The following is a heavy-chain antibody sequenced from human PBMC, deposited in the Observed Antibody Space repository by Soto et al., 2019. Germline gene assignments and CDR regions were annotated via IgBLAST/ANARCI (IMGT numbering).Heavy chain of an antibody. V-gene: IGHV1-3*01. CDR1: GYTFTSYA. CDR2: INAGNGNT. D-gene: IGHD3-10*01. CDR3: ARDVGSYYYYYYGMGV. Sequence: GASVKVSCKASGYTFTSYAMHWVRQAPGQRLEWMGWINAGNGNTKYSQKFQGRVTITRDTSASTAYMELSSLRSEDTAVYYCARDVGSYYYYYYGMGVWGQGTTVTVS. J-gene: IGHJ6*02.